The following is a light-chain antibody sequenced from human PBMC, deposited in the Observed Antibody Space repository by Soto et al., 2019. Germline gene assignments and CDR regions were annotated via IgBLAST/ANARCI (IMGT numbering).Light chain of an antibody. CDR2: DVS. CDR3: SSYTSSSAVV. V-gene: IGLV2-14*01. Sequence: QSALTQPASVSESPGQSITISCTGTSSDVGGSNYVSWYQQYPGKAPKLMIYDVSNRPSGVSNRFSGPKSGNTASLTISGLQAEDEADYYCSSYTSSSAVVFGGGTKLTVL. CDR1: SSDVGGSNY. J-gene: IGLJ3*02.